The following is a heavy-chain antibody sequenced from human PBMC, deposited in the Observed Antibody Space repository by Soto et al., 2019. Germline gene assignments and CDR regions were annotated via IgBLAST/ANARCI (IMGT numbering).Heavy chain of an antibody. V-gene: IGHV1-69*13. CDR1: RGIFSSYA. CDR3: ASPVLQFLESSQTEAYYGMDV. CDR2: IIPIFGTA. D-gene: IGHD3-3*01. J-gene: IGHJ6*02. Sequence: GASVKVSCKASRGIFSSYAISWVRQAGGRGLEWMGGIIPIFGTANYAQKFQGRVTIPADETTSTAYMELNSLRSEHTAGYNCASPVLQFLESSQTEAYYGMDVWGQGTTVTVSS.